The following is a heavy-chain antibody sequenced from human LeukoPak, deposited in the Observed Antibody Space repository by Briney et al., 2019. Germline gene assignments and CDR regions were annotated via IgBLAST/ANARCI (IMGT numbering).Heavy chain of an antibody. J-gene: IGHJ4*02. Sequence: PGGSLRLSCAASGFTVSSNYMSWVRPAPGKGLEWVSVIYSGGSTYYADSVKGRFTISRDNSKNTLYLQMNSLRAEDTAVYYCARTPYGDYVDYWGRGTLVTVSS. CDR2: IYSGGST. CDR1: GFTVSSNY. CDR3: ARTPYGDYVDY. V-gene: IGHV3-53*01. D-gene: IGHD4-17*01.